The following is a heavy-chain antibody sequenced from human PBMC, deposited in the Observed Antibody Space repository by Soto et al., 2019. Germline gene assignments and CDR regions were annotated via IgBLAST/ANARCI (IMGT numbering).Heavy chain of an antibody. J-gene: IGHJ5*02. CDR3: GRVRVDKAEGWFDP. D-gene: IGHD5-18*01. V-gene: IGHV5-10-1*01. Sequence: GESLKISCKVSGYSFSSFWITWVRQMPGKGLEWMGRIDPSDSYANYSPSFQGHVTFSADKSINTAYLQWSSLKASDTAMYYCGRVRVDKAEGWFDPWGQGTLVTVSS. CDR2: IDPSDSYA. CDR1: GYSFSSFW.